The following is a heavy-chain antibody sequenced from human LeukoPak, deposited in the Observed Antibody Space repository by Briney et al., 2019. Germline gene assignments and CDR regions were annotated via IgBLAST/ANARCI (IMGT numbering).Heavy chain of an antibody. V-gene: IGHV3-23*01. J-gene: IGHJ4*02. Sequence: GGSLRLSCAASGFTFSSYAMSWVRQAPGKGLEWVPAISGGDGTTYSADSVKGRFTIFKDISKNTLYLQMNSLRADDTAVYYCAHGGIYYLDYWGQGALVTVSS. CDR2: ISGGDGTT. CDR3: AHGGIYYLDY. CDR1: GFTFSSYA. D-gene: IGHD3-16*01.